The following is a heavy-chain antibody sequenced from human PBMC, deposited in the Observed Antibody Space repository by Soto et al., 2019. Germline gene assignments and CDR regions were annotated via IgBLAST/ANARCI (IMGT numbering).Heavy chain of an antibody. CDR1: GGSISGYY. CDR2: IFYSGTT. Sequence: SETLSLTCTVSGGSISGYYWSWVGQPPGKGLEWIGYIFYSGTTSYNPSLKSRVTISVDTSKNQFSLTLRSVTAADTAVYYCARSQTTVTSYDYWGQGTQVTVSS. V-gene: IGHV4-59*12. CDR3: ARSQTTVTSYDY. J-gene: IGHJ4*02. D-gene: IGHD4-17*01.